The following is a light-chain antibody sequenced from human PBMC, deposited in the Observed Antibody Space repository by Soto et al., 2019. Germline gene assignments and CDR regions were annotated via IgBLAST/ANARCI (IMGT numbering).Light chain of an antibody. CDR3: GTWDISLSVV. CDR2: DND. CDR1: SSNIAKNY. Sequence: QSVLTQPPSVSAATGQKVTISCSGSSSNIAKNYVYWYQQLPGTAPKLLIFDNDKRPSGIPDRFSGSKSGTSATLGITGLQTGDEADYYCGTWDISLSVVFGGGTKLTVL. J-gene: IGLJ2*01. V-gene: IGLV1-51*01.